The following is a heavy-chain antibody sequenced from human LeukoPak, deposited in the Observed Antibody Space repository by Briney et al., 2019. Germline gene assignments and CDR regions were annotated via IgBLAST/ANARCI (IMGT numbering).Heavy chain of an antibody. Sequence: SETLSLTCAVYGGSFSGYYWSWIRQPPGKWLEWIGSIYYSGSTYYNPSLKSRVTISVDTSKNQFSLKLSSVTAADTAVYYCARENCSGGSCYSIYYYYYMDVWGKGTTVTVSS. CDR1: GGSFSGYY. CDR3: ARENCSGGSCYSIYYYYYMDV. V-gene: IGHV4-34*01. D-gene: IGHD2-15*01. J-gene: IGHJ6*03. CDR2: IYYSGST.